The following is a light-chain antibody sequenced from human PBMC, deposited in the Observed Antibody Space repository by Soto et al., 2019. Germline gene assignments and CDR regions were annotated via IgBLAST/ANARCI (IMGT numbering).Light chain of an antibody. Sequence: DIQMTQSPSSLSASVGDRVTITCRASQSISNSLNWYQQKPGKAPALLIYAASNLQSGVPSRFTGSGSGTDFTLTISSLQPEDFTTYYCQQSYSSPPMYTFGQGTKLEIK. V-gene: IGKV1-39*01. CDR3: QQSYSSPPMYT. CDR2: AAS. CDR1: QSISNS. J-gene: IGKJ2*01.